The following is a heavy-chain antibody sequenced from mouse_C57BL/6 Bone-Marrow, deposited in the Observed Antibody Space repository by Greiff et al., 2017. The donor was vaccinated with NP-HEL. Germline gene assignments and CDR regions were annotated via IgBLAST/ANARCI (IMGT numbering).Heavy chain of an antibody. CDR2: IDPENGDT. CDR3: TTYYGRDFDY. CDR1: GFNIKDDY. J-gene: IGHJ2*01. Sequence: EVKLQESGAELVRPGASVKLSCTASGFNIKDDYMHWVKQRPEQGLEWIGWIDPENGDTEYASKFQGKATITADTSSNTAYLQLSSLTSEDTAVYYCTTYYGRDFDYWGQGTTLTVSS. V-gene: IGHV14-4*01. D-gene: IGHD1-1*01.